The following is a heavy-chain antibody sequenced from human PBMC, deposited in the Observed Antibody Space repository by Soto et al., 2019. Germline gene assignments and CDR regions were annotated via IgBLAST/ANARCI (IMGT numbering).Heavy chain of an antibody. CDR2: IYYSGST. Sequence: SETLSLTCTVSGGSISSYYWSWIRQPPGKGLEWIGYIYYSGSTNYNPSLKSRVTISVDTSKNQFSLKLISVTAADTAKYFCAREGNLGRWLQPLDFWGQGTLVTVSS. V-gene: IGHV4-59*01. D-gene: IGHD5-12*01. CDR1: GGSISSYY. CDR3: AREGNLGRWLQPLDF. J-gene: IGHJ4*02.